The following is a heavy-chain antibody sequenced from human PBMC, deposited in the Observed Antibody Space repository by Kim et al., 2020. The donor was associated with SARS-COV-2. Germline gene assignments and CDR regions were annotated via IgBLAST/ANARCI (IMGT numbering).Heavy chain of an antibody. J-gene: IGHJ6*02. CDR3: ARSDLGYYYGMDV. CDR2: IRAYNGNT. V-gene: IGHV1-18*01. CDR1: GYTFTSYG. D-gene: IGHD2-21*02. Sequence: ASVKVSCKASGYTFTSYGISWVRQAPGQGREWMGWIRAYNGNTNYAQKLQGRVTMTTDTSTSTAYMDLRSLRSDDTAVYYCARSDLGYYYGMDVWGQGTTVTVSS.